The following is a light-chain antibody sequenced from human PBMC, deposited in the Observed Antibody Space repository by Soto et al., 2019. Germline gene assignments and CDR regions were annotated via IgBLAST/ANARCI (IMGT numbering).Light chain of an antibody. CDR3: QQRNVWPPVT. Sequence: EIVLTQSPATLSLAPGERATLSGRASPSVTNFLAWYQQKPGQAPRLLIYGAFSRATGIPARFSGSGSGTDFTLTISSLEPEDSAVYYCQQRNVWPPVTFGQGTRLEIK. V-gene: IGKV3-11*01. J-gene: IGKJ5*01. CDR1: PSVTNF. CDR2: GAF.